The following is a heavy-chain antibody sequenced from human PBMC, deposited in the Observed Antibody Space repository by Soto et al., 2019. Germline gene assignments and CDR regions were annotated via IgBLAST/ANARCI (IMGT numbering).Heavy chain of an antibody. V-gene: IGHV1-69*10. CDR1: GGTFSSYA. J-gene: IGHJ6*02. CDR2: IILILGIA. D-gene: IGHD3-3*01. CDR3: ASASVVTIFGVVIIGDYYYGMDV. Sequence: ASVKVSCKASGGTFSSYAISWVRQAPGQGLEWMGGIILILGIANYAQKFQGRVTITADKSTSTAYMELSSLRSEDTAVYYCASASVVTIFGVVIIGDYYYGMDVWGQGTTVTVSS.